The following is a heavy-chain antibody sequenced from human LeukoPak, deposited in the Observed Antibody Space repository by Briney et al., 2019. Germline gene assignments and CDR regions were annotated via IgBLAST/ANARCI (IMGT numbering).Heavy chain of an antibody. V-gene: IGHV3-7*04. CDR2: IKQDGNEK. CDR3: AREYYYGSGSYYNGY. CDR1: GFTFRSYW. J-gene: IGHJ4*02. Sequence: GGSLRLSCTASGFTFRSYWMTWVRQAPGKGLEWVANIKQDGNEKYYVDSVKGRFTISRDNAKNSLYLQMNSLRAEDTAVYYCAREYYYGSGSYYNGYWGQGTLVTVSS. D-gene: IGHD3-10*01.